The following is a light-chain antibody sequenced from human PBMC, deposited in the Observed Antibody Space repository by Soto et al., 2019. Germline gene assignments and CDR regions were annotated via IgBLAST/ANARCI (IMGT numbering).Light chain of an antibody. CDR2: DVS. CDR3: CSYTTSNTRQIV. V-gene: IGLV2-14*03. J-gene: IGLJ1*01. CDR1: SSDVGGYNY. Sequence: QSVLTHPASVSRSPGQSITISCTGTSSDVGGYNYVSWYQQHPGKAPKFMIYDVSSRPSGVSNRFSGSKSGNTASLTISGLQAEDEADYYCCSYTTSNTRQIVFGTGTKVTVL.